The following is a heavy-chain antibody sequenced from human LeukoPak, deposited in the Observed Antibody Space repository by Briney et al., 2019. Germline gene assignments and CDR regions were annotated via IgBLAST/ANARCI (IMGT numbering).Heavy chain of an antibody. D-gene: IGHD3-22*01. V-gene: IGHV1-69*13. CDR2: IIHIFGTA. CDR3: ARVSDYYDSSGYYMIFDY. J-gene: IGHJ4*02. Sequence: SVKVSCKASGGTFSSYAISWVRQAPGQGLEWMGGIIHIFGTANYAQKFQGRVTITADESTSTAYMELSSLRSEDTAVYYCARVSDYYDSSGYYMIFDYWGQGTLVTVSS. CDR1: GGTFSSYA.